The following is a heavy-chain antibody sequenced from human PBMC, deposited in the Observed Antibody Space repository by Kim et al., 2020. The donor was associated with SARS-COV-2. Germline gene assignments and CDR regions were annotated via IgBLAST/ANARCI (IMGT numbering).Heavy chain of an antibody. V-gene: IGHV1-69*01. D-gene: IGHD4-17*01. Sequence: QNFQGRVTITADESTSTAYMELSSLGSEDTAVYYCARGGTVTTADAFDIWGQGTMVTVSS. J-gene: IGHJ3*02. CDR3: ARGGTVTTADAFDI.